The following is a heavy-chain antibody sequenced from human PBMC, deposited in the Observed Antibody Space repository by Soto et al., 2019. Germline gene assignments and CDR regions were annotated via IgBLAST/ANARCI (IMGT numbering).Heavy chain of an antibody. CDR3: ARDQGVVAATFAGVAFDI. D-gene: IGHD2-15*01. CDR1: GFTVSSNY. CDR2: IYSGGST. V-gene: IGHV3-66*01. Sequence: GGSLRLSCAASGFTVSSNYMSWVRQAPGKGLEWVSVIYSGGSTYYADSVKGRFTISRDNSKNTLYLQMNSLRAEDTAVYYCARDQGVVAATFAGVAFDIWGQGAMVTVSS. J-gene: IGHJ3*02.